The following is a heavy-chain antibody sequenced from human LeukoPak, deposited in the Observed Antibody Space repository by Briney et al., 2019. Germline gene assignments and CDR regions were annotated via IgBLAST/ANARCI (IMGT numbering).Heavy chain of an antibody. D-gene: IGHD4-23*01. CDR1: GFTFSGSA. J-gene: IGHJ3*02. CDR2: IRSKANSYAT. Sequence: SGGSLRLSCAASGFTFSGSAMHWVRQASGKGLEWVGRIRSKANSYATAYAASVKGRFTISRDDSKNTAYLQMNSLKTEDTAVYYCTRRAPGYGGDSDAFDIWGQGTMVTVSS. V-gene: IGHV3-73*01. CDR3: TRRAPGYGGDSDAFDI.